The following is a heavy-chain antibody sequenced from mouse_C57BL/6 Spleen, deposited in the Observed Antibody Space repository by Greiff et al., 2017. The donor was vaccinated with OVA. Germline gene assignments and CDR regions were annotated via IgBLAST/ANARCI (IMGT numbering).Heavy chain of an antibody. CDR3: AREATTAMDY. D-gene: IGHD3-2*02. V-gene: IGHV1-76*01. J-gene: IGHJ4*01. CDR2: IYPGSGNT. Sequence: QVQLKESGAELVRPGASVKLSCKASGYTFTDYYINWVKQRPGQGLEWIARIYPGSGNTYYNEKFKGKATLTAEKSSSTAYMQLSSLTSEDSAVYFCAREATTAMDYWGQGTSVTVSS. CDR1: GYTFTDYY.